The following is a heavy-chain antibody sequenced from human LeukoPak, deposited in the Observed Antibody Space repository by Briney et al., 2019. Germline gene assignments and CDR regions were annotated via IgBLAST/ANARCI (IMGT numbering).Heavy chain of an antibody. V-gene: IGHV4-30-4*01. D-gene: IGHD5-12*01. CDR1: GGSISSGDYY. J-gene: IGHJ4*02. Sequence: SETLSLTCTVSGGSISSGDYYWSWIRQPPGKGLEWIGYIYYSGSTYYNPSLKSRVTISVDTSKNQFSLKLSSVTAADTAVYYCARSDVDIVATMGVDYFEYWGQGTLVTVSS. CDR3: ARSDVDIVATMGVDYFEY. CDR2: IYYSGST.